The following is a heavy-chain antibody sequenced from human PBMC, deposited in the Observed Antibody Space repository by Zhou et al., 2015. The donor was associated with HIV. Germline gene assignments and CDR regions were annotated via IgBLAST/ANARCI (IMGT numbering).Heavy chain of an antibody. D-gene: IGHD2-15*01. V-gene: IGHV1-69*06. J-gene: IGHJ4*02. CDR1: GGTFSSYA. CDR2: IIPIFGTA. CDR3: ARRSDINDYFDF. Sequence: QVQLVQSGAEVKKPGSSVKVSCKASGGTFSSYAISWVRQAPGQGLEWMGGIIPIFGTANYAQKFQGRVTITADRSTNTAYMELRILTSEDTAVYFCARRSDINDYFDFWGQGTLVTVSS.